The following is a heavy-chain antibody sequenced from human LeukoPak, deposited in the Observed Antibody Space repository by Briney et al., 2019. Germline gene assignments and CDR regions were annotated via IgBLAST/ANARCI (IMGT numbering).Heavy chain of an antibody. CDR2: ISYDGSNK. J-gene: IGHJ4*02. D-gene: IGHD5-24*01. V-gene: IGHV3-30*18. CDR3: AKDRQWDGYPDY. CDR1: GFIFSSYG. Sequence: GRSLRLSCIASGFIFSSYGMHWVRQAPGKGLEWVAGISYDGSNKYYADFVKGRFAISRDNSKNTLYLQMNSLRAEDTAVYYCAKDRQWDGYPDYWGQGTLVTVSS.